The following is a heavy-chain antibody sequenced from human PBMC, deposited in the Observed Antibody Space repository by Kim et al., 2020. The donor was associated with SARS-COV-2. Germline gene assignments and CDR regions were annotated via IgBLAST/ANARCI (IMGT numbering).Heavy chain of an antibody. J-gene: IGHJ4*02. V-gene: IGHV4-39*01. D-gene: IGHD5-18*01. Sequence: PSLKSRVTISVDTSKNQFSLKLSSVTAADTAVYYCARTDTAMVRGYYFDYWGQGTLVTVSS. CDR3: ARTDTAMVRGYYFDY.